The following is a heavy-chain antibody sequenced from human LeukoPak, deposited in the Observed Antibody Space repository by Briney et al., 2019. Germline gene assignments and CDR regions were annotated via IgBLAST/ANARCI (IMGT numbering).Heavy chain of an antibody. J-gene: IGHJ4*02. CDR2: IYYSGST. CDR1: GGSLSSSSYY. D-gene: IGHD3-10*01. CDR3: ARRSLTYYYGSGPLDY. Sequence: SETLSLTCTVSGGSLSSSSYYWGWIRQPPGKGLEWIGSIYYSGSTYYNPSLKSRVTISVDTSKNQFSLKLSSVTAADTAMYYCARRSLTYYYGSGPLDYWGQGTLVTVSS. V-gene: IGHV4-39*01.